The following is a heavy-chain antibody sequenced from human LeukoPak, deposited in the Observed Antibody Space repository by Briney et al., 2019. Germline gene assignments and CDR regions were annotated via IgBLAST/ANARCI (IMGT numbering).Heavy chain of an antibody. CDR2: ISSSSSNI. J-gene: IGHJ4*02. CDR1: GFTFSSYS. Sequence: GGSLRLSCTASGFTFSSYSTNWVRQAPGKGLEWVSYISSSSSNIFYADSFKGRFTISRDNAQNSLYLQMNSLRVEDTAVYYCARDPPGAHFDYWGQGTLVTVSS. CDR3: ARDPPGAHFDY. V-gene: IGHV3-21*01. D-gene: IGHD7-27*01.